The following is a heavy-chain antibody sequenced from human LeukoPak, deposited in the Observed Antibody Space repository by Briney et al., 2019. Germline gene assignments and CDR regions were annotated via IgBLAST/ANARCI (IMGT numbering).Heavy chain of an antibody. D-gene: IGHD3-10*01. CDR2: IYPRDSNA. V-gene: IGHV5-51*01. J-gene: IGHJ4*02. CDR1: GYTFTDYW. Sequence: GESLKISCRGSGYTFTDYWIGWVRQMPGKGLEWMGIIYPRDSNARYSPSFQGQVTISADKSINTAYLQWSSLKASDTAMYYCARHVGGSYYNGQDDNWGQGTLVTVSS. CDR3: ARHVGGSYYNGQDDN.